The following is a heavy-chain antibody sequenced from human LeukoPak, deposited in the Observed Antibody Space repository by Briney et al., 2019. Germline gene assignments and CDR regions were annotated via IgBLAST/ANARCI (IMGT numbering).Heavy chain of an antibody. CDR1: GGSISSGGYY. CDR3: ARTTEDVRSPPSLAFDI. CDR2: IFDSGST. J-gene: IGHJ3*02. Sequence: SETLSLNCTVSGGSISSGGYYWSWIRQHPGKGLEWIGYIFDSGSTNYNPSLKSRVTLSADTSKNQFSLKLTSMTAADTAAYFCARTTEDVRSPPSLAFDIWGQGTMVTVSS. D-gene: IGHD1-1*01. V-gene: IGHV4-31*03.